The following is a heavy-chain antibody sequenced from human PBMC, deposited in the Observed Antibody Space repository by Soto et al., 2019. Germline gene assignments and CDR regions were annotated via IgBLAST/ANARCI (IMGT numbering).Heavy chain of an antibody. J-gene: IGHJ4*02. CDR2: IYYSGST. CDR1: GGSISSYY. V-gene: IGHV4-59*08. D-gene: IGHD6-19*01. CDR3: ARLGREQWLSDY. Sequence: PSETLSLTCTVSGGSISSYYWSWIRQPPGKGLEWIGYIYYSGSTNYNPSLKSRVTISVDTSKNQFSLKLSSVTAADTAVYYCARLGREQWLSDYWGQGTLVTVSS.